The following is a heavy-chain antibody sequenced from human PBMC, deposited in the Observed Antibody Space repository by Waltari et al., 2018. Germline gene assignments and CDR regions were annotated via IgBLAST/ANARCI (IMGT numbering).Heavy chain of an antibody. D-gene: IGHD3-10*01. CDR3: ARGVLLWFGELLRWFDP. V-gene: IGHV1-8*01. CDR1: GYTFTSYD. CDR2: MNPNSGNT. J-gene: IGHJ5*02. Sequence: QVQLVQSGAEVKKPGASVKVSCKASGYTFTSYDINWVRQAPGQGLGWVGWMNPNSGNTGYAQKFQGRVTMTRNTSISTAYMELSSLRSEDTAVYYCARGVLLWFGELLRWFDPWGQGTLVTVSS.